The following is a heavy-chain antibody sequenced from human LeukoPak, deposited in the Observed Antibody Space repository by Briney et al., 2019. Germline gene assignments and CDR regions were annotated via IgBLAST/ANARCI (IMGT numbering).Heavy chain of an antibody. J-gene: IGHJ4*02. CDR3: ARFYGSGSYCVY. D-gene: IGHD3-10*01. Sequence: GGSLRLSCAASGFTVSTNYMSWVRRAAGKGLEFFSVLYSAGSTYYASSVKGRFTISRDNFNNTLYLQMNSLRAEDTAVYYCARFYGSGSYCVYWGQGTLVTVSS. CDR1: GFTVSTNY. V-gene: IGHV3-53*01. CDR2: LYSAGST.